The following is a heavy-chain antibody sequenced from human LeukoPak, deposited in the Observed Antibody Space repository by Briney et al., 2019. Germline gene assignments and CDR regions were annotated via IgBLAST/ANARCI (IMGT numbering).Heavy chain of an antibody. J-gene: IGHJ4*02. CDR1: GFTFSNYW. CDR2: IDQDGSAE. D-gene: IGHD3-10*01. CDR3: ARADNYGSILDY. V-gene: IGHV3-7*04. Sequence: GGSLRLSCAASGFTFSNYWMSWVRQSPGRGLEWVANIDQDGSAEYYVDSVGGRFTVSRDNAKNSLYLQIDSLRAEDTAVYYCARADNYGSILDYWGRGSLVTVSS.